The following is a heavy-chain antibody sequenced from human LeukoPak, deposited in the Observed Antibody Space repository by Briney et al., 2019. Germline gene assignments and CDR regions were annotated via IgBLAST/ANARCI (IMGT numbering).Heavy chain of an antibody. J-gene: IGHJ6*02. Sequence: PSETLSLTCAVYGGSFSGYYWSWIRQPPGKGLEWIGEINHSGSTNYNPSLKSRVTISVDTSKNQFSLKLSSVTAADTAVYYCARDHPGDCSSTSCYYYYGMDVWGQGTTVTVSS. V-gene: IGHV4-34*01. CDR2: INHSGST. D-gene: IGHD2-2*01. CDR1: GGSFSGYY. CDR3: ARDHPGDCSSTSCYYYYGMDV.